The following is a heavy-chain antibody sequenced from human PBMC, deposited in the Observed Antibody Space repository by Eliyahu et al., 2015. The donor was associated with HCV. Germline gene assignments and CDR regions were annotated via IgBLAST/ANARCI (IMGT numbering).Heavy chain of an antibody. J-gene: IGHJ6*02. CDR2: ISGSGGST. CDR1: GFTFSSXA. CDR3: ARVVVPAVLFYYYGMDV. V-gene: IGHV3-23*01. Sequence: EVQLLESGGGLVQPGGSLRXSCXASGFTFSSXAMSWVRQAPGKGLEWVSAISGSGGSTYYADSVKGRFTISRDNSKNTLYLQMNSLRAEDTAVYYCARVVVPAVLFYYYGMDVWGQGTTVTVSS. D-gene: IGHD2-2*01.